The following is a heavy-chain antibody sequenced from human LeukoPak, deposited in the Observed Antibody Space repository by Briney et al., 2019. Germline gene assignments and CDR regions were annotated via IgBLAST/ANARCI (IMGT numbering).Heavy chain of an antibody. CDR3: ARGGGARQTNDY. J-gene: IGHJ4*02. V-gene: IGHV4-31*03. CDR1: GGSISSGGYY. D-gene: IGHD6-6*01. Sequence: SETLSLTCTVSGGSISSGGYYWSWIRQHPGKGLEWIGYIYYSGSTYYNPSLKSRVTISVDTSKNQFSLKLSSVTAADTAVYYCARGGGARQTNDYWGQGTLVTVSS. CDR2: IYYSGST.